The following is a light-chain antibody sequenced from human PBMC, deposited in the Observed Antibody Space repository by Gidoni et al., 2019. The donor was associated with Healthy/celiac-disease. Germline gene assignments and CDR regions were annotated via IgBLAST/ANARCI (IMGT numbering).Light chain of an antibody. CDR1: QSVVYSSNNKNY. CDR2: WAS. Sequence: DIVMTQPPDSLAGSLGERSTINCQSSQSVVYSSNNKNYLAWYQQKPGQPPKLLMYWASTRESGVPDRFSGSGSGTDFTLTISSLQAEDVAVYYCQQYYSTPPTFGQGTKLEIK. CDR3: QQYYSTPPT. V-gene: IGKV4-1*01. J-gene: IGKJ2*01.